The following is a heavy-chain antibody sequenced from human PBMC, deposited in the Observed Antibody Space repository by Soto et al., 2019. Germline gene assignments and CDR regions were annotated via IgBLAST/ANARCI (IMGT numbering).Heavy chain of an antibody. J-gene: IGHJ4*02. CDR2: INHDSGTI. CDR3: ARDRGYTGYGFAY. CDR1: GFTFSRYA. Sequence: EVQLVESGGGLVQPGGSLRLSCAASGFTFSRYAMNWVRQAPGKGLEWVSYINHDSGTIYYADSVKGRFTISRDNANNLPSLQMNGLRAEDTAVYYCARDRGYTGYGFAYWCQGTLVTVSS. V-gene: IGHV3-48*01. D-gene: IGHD5-12*01.